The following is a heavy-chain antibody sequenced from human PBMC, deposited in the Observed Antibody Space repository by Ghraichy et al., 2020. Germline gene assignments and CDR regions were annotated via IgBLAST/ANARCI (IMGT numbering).Heavy chain of an antibody. V-gene: IGHV3-30*03. CDR1: GFTFSSYG. CDR2: ISYDGSNK. Sequence: GESLNISCAAFGFTFSSYGMHWVRQAPGKGLEWVAVISYDGSNKYYADSVKGRFTISRDNSKNTLYLQMNSLRAEDTAVYYCACDSSGYYYSFDYWGQGTLVTVSS. J-gene: IGHJ4*02. CDR3: ACDSSGYYYSFDY. D-gene: IGHD3-22*01.